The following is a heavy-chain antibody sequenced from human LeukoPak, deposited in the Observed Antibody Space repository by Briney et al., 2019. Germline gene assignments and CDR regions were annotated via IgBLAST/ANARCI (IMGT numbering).Heavy chain of an antibody. CDR3: ASQDSFVATSFDI. CDR2: INPNSGGT. Sequence: ASVKVSCKASGYTFTGYYMHWVRQAPGQGLEWMGWINPNSGGTNNAQKFQGRVTMTRDTSISTAYMELSRLRSDDTAVYYCASQDSFVATSFDIWGQGTMVTVSS. V-gene: IGHV1-2*02. CDR1: GYTFTGYY. J-gene: IGHJ3*02. D-gene: IGHD5-12*01.